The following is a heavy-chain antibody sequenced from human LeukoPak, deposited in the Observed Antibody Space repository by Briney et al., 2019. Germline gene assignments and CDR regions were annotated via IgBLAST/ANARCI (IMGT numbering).Heavy chain of an antibody. J-gene: IGHJ4*02. CDR1: GLTFSTYS. V-gene: IGHV3-21*01. CDR3: ATSPAGGWYRDSHYLAY. D-gene: IGHD2-15*01. Sequence: GGSLRLSCAVPGLTFSTYSMNWVRQAPGKGLEWVSSISSSSRNIYYADSLRGRFTISRDNAKNSLYLQMNSLRAEDMAVYYCATSPAGGWYRDSHYLAYWAKGILVTVSS. CDR2: ISSSSRNI.